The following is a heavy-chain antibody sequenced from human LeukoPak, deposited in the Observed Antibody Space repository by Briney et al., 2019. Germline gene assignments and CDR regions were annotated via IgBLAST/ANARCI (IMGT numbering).Heavy chain of an antibody. J-gene: IGHJ3*02. CDR1: GGSISSYY. CDR2: IYYSGST. D-gene: IGHD2-2*01. V-gene: IGHV4-59*01. CDR3: ARGAVVSGEAFDI. Sequence: SETLSLTCTVSGGSISSYYWSWIRQPPGKGLEWIGYIYYSGSTNYNPSLKSRVTISVDTSKNQFSLKLSSVTAADTAVYYCARGAVVSGEAFDIWGQGTMVTVSS.